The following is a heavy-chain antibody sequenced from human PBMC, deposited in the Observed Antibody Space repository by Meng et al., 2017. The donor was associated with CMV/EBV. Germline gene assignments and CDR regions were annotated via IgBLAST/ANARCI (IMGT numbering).Heavy chain of an antibody. V-gene: IGHV4-61*02. CDR2: IYTSGST. CDR1: GGSISSGSYY. CDR3: ARGLITMVRGVPFDY. Sequence: QGPLAGAGPGLGKPSQNLSLTCTVPGGSISSGSYYWSWIRQPAGKGLEWIGRIYTSGSTNYNPSLKSRVTISVDTSKNQFSLKLSSVTAADTAVYYCARGLITMVRGVPFDYWGQGTLVTVSS. D-gene: IGHD3-10*01. J-gene: IGHJ4*02.